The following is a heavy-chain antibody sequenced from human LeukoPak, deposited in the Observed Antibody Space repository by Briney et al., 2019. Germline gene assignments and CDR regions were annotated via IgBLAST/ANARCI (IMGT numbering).Heavy chain of an antibody. CDR1: GDSVSGISFY. CDR2: IQYSGST. V-gene: IGHV4-61*01. J-gene: IGHJ4*02. CDR3: ARYYDRSGYWSTPHFDY. Sequence: SESLSLTCTVSGDSVSGISFYWSWIRQPPGKGLQYIGYIQYSGSTNYNPSLKSRVTISVDTSKNQFSLKLSSVTAADTAVYYCARYYDRSGYWSTPHFDYWGQGTLVTVSS. D-gene: IGHD3-22*01.